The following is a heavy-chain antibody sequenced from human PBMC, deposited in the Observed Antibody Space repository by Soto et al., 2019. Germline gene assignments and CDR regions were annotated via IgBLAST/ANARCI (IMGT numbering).Heavy chain of an antibody. CDR1: GGSFSGYY. J-gene: IGHJ5*02. CDR3: ARDLEEIPNDWFDP. V-gene: IGHV4-34*01. D-gene: IGHD1-1*01. CDR2: INHSGST. Sequence: SETMSLTCAVYGGSFSGYYWSWIRQPPGKRLEWIGEINHSGSTNYNPSLKSRVTISVDTSKNQFSLKLSSVTAADTAVYYCARDLEEIPNDWFDPWGQGTLVTVSS.